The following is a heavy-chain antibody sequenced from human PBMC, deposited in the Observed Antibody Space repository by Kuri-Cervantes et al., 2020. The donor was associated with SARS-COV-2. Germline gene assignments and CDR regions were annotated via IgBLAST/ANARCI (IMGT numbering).Heavy chain of an antibody. V-gene: IGHV4-38-2*02. CDR1: GYSISSGYY. CDR2: IYHSGST. CDR3: ARGAID. J-gene: IGHJ4*02. D-gene: IGHD2/OR15-2a*01. Sequence: GSLRLSCTVSGYSISSGYYWGWIRQPPGKGLEWIGSIYHSGSTYYNPSLKSRVTISVDTSKNQFSLNLNSVTAADTALYYCARGAIDWGQGTLVTVSS.